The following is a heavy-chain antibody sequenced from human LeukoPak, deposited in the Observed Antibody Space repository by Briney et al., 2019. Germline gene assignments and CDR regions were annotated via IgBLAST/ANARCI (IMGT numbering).Heavy chain of an antibody. J-gene: IGHJ4*02. V-gene: IGHV4-34*01. CDR3: ARSYTYYDYVWGSYRPLGFDY. D-gene: IGHD3-16*02. Sequence: SETLSLTCAVYGGSFSGYYWSWIRQPPGKGLEWIGEINHSGSTNYNPSLKSRVTISVDTSKNQFSRKLSSVTAADTAVYYCARSYTYYDYVWGSYRPLGFDYWGQGTLVTVSS. CDR1: GGSFSGYY. CDR2: INHSGST.